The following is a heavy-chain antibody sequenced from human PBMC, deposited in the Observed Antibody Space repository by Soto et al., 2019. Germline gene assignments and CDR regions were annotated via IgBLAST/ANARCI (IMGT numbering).Heavy chain of an antibody. V-gene: IGHV1-8*01. CDR3: ARRLLGHHDSSSWYYYYYYYGMDV. CDR2: MNPNSGNT. D-gene: IGHD6-13*01. CDR1: GYTFTSYD. J-gene: IGHJ6*02. Sequence: ASVKVSCKASGYTFTSYDINWVRQATGQGLEWMGWMNPNSGNTGYAQKFQGRVTMTRNTSISTAYMELSSLRSEDTAVYYCARRLLGHHDSSSWYYYYYYYGMDVWGQGTTVTVS.